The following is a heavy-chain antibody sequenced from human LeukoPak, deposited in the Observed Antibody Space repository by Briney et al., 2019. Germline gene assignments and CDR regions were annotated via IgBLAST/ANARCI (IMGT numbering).Heavy chain of an antibody. D-gene: IGHD3-9*01. J-gene: IGHJ4*02. CDR2: IRGDNGNT. CDR1: GYTFSNYG. Sequence: ASVKVSCKASGYTFSNYGISWMRQAPGQGLEWVGWIRGDNGNTNYAQKFQGRVTMTTETSTSTAYMELGSLGSDETAVYYCARVDLLTGYYFFDYWGQGTLVTVSS. CDR3: ARVDLLTGYYFFDY. V-gene: IGHV1-18*01.